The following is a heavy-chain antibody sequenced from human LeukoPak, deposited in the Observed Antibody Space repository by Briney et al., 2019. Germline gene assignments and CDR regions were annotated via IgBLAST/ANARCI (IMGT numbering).Heavy chain of an antibody. V-gene: IGHV4-4*02. Sequence: SETLSLTCAVSGGSISSSDWWSWVRQPPGKGLEWIGEIYHSGSTNYNPSLKSRVTMSLDASKNQFSLELNSVTPADTAVYYCARGGNYWPQWWFDPWGRGTLVSVSS. J-gene: IGHJ5*02. CDR3: ARGGNYWPQWWFDP. D-gene: IGHD1-26*01. CDR2: IYHSGST. CDR1: GGSISSSDW.